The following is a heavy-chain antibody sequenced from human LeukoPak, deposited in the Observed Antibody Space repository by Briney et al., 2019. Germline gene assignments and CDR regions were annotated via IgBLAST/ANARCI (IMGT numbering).Heavy chain of an antibody. CDR3: AKSPEQWRTKFDY. CDR1: GFTFSSYG. CDR2: IRDDGSIK. J-gene: IGHJ4*02. D-gene: IGHD6-19*01. Sequence: GGSLRLSCAASGFTFSSYGMHWVRQAPGKGLEWVAFIRDDGSIKYYADSVKGRFTISGDNSKNTLYLQMNSLRAEDTAVFYCAKSPEQWRTKFDYWGQGTLVTVSS. V-gene: IGHV3-30*02.